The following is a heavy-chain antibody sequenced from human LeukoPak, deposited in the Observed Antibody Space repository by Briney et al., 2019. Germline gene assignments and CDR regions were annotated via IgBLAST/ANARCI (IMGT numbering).Heavy chain of an antibody. V-gene: IGHV4-30-4*08. CDR2: IYHNGDT. J-gene: IGHJ3*02. D-gene: IGHD2-2*02. Sequence: SQTLSLTCIVSGGSIISGDYYWSWIRQPPGKGLEWIGYIYHNGDTYYNPSLKSRVSISVDASKNQFSLKLSSVTAADTAVYYCARAGVVPAAINRAFDIWGQGSVVTVSS. CDR1: GGSIISGDYY. CDR3: ARAGVVPAAINRAFDI.